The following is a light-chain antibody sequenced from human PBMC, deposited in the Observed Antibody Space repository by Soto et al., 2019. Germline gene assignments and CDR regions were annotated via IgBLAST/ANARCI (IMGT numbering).Light chain of an antibody. CDR2: NTN. CDR1: SGSVSTRNY. Sequence: QTVVTQEPSFSVSPGGTVTLTCGLTSGSVSTRNYPSWYQQIPGQAPRTLIYNTNTRSSGVPDRFSGSILGNKAALTITGAQAEDESDYYCVLYVSSGIHWVFVGGTKLTVL. J-gene: IGLJ3*02. V-gene: IGLV8-61*01. CDR3: VLYVSSGIHWV.